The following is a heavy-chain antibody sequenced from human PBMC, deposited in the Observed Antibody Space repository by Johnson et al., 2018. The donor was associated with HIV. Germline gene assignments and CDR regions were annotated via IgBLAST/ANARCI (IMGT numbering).Heavy chain of an antibody. Sequence: QVQLVESGGGLVKPGGSLRLSCAASGFTFSDYYMNWIRQAPGKGLEWVSYISSTGSSIKYVDSVKGRFTISRDNPKNSLYLQMNSLKTEDTAVYYCAREVRTETYGMDAFDIWGQGTMVTVSS. V-gene: IGHV3-11*01. CDR1: GFTFSDYY. CDR2: ISSTGSSI. CDR3: AREVRTETYGMDAFDI. J-gene: IGHJ3*02. D-gene: IGHD1-1*01.